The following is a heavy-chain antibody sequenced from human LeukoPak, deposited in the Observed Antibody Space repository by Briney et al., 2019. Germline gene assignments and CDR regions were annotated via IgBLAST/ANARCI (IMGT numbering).Heavy chain of an antibody. CDR2: IIPILGTA. Sequence: SVKLSCKASGGTFSSYGISWVRQAPGQGLEWMGRIIPILGTANYVQTLKGRVTITADKSTSTAYMELSSLRSEDTAVYYCARGPEGITMVRGVLDYWGQGTLVTVYS. D-gene: IGHD3-10*01. J-gene: IGHJ4*02. CDR3: ARGPEGITMVRGVLDY. V-gene: IGHV1-69*06. CDR1: GGTFSSYG.